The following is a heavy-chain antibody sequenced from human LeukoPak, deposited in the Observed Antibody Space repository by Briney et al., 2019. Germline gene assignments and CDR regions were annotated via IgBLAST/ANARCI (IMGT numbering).Heavy chain of an antibody. Sequence: SETLSLTCTVSGGSISSYYWSWIRQPPGKGLEWIGYIYYSGSTNYNPSLKSRVTISVDTSKNQFSLKLSSVTAADTAVYYCASLWAAAGTWDYYYYMDVWGKGTTVSVSS. V-gene: IGHV4-59*01. D-gene: IGHD6-13*01. J-gene: IGHJ6*03. CDR1: GGSISSYY. CDR2: IYYSGST. CDR3: ASLWAAAGTWDYYYYMDV.